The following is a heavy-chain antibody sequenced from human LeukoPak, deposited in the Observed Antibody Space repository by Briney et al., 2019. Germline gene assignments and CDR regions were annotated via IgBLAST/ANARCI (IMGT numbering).Heavy chain of an antibody. D-gene: IGHD2-2*01. J-gene: IGHJ6*02. V-gene: IGHV3-7*01. Sequence: ASETLSLTCAVYGGSFSGYYWSWVRQAPGKGLEWVANIKQDGSEKYYVDSVKGRFTISRDNAKNSLYLQMNSLRAEDTAVFYCARDIVVVPAARGGYYYYYGMDVWGQGTTVTVSS. CDR1: GGSFSGYY. CDR3: ARDIVVVPAARGGYYYYYGMDV. CDR2: IKQDGSEK.